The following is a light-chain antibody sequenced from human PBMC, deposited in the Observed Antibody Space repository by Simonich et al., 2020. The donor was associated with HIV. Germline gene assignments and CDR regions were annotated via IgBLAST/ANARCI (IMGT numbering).Light chain of an antibody. CDR3: QQYGSSPFT. V-gene: IGKV3-20*01. CDR1: QSVSSSY. J-gene: IGKJ3*01. Sequence: EIVLTQSPGTLSLSPGERPTLSCRASQSVSSSYLAWYQQKPGQAPRLLIYGASNRATGIPDRFSGSGSGTDFTLTISRLEPEDFAVYYCQQYGSSPFTFGPGTKVDIK. CDR2: GAS.